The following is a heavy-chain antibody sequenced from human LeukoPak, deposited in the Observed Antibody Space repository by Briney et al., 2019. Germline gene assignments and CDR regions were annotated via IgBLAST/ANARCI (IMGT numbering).Heavy chain of an antibody. CDR2: INPSGGST. CDR1: GYTFISYY. J-gene: IGHJ4*02. V-gene: IGHV1-46*01. Sequence: ASVKVSCRASGYTFISYYIRWVRQAPGQGLEWMGIINPSGGSTNYAQKFQGRVTMTRDTSTNTVYMELSSLRSDDTAVYYCARDSGRTTVTWSFDYWGQGTLVTVSS. D-gene: IGHD4-17*01. CDR3: ARDSGRTTVTWSFDY.